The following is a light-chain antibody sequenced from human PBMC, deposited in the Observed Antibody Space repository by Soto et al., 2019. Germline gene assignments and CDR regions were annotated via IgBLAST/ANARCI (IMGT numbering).Light chain of an antibody. J-gene: IGKJ3*01. CDR2: AAS. CDR1: QGMRND. V-gene: IGKV1-6*01. CDR3: LQNCFHPFT. Sequence: AIQMTQSPASLSSSVGDRVTITCRASQGMRNDLDWYQQKPGQAPKLLIYAASNLHSGVPARVSGSGSGTAFTLTISSLQPEDVSTYYWLQNCFHPFTFGPGTKVDIK.